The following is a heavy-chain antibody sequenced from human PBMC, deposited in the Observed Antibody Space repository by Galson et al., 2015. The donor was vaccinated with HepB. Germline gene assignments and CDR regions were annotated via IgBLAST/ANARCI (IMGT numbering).Heavy chain of an antibody. CDR3: ARGPITAAGAFDY. CDR2: TYYRSQWYN. J-gene: IGHJ4*02. CDR1: GDSVSSNSAA. D-gene: IGHD6-13*01. V-gene: IGHV6-1*01. Sequence: CAISGDSVSSNSAAWNWIRQSPSRGLEWLGRTYYRSQWYNDFAVSVKSRITINPDASKNQFSLQLNSVTPEDTAVYYCARGPITAAGAFDYWGQGTVVTVSS.